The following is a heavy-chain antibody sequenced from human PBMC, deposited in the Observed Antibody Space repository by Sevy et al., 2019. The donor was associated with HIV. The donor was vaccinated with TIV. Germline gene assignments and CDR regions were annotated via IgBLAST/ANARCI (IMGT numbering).Heavy chain of an antibody. D-gene: IGHD3-22*01. V-gene: IGHV3-30*04. CDR1: GFTFSSYA. CDR2: ISYDGSNK. J-gene: IGHJ6*02. Sequence: GGSLRLSCAASGFTFSSYAMHWVRQAPGKGLEWVAVISYDGSNKYYADSVKGRFTISRDNSKNTLYLQMNSLRAEDTAGYYCARGGVYYYDSSGLRDPYGMDVWGQGTTVTVSS. CDR3: ARGGVYYYDSSGLRDPYGMDV.